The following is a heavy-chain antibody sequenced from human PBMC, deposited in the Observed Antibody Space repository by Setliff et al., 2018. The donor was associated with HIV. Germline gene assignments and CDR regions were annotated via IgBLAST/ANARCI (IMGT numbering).Heavy chain of an antibody. V-gene: IGHV4-34*01. D-gene: IGHD1-20*01. Sequence: SETLSLTCAVYGGSFSDYSWSWIRQPPGKGLEWIGEISYSGSTNYNPSLKSRVTISVDTSKNQFSLKLSSVTAADTAVYYCARQGGYNSPLMVWGQGKLVTVSS. J-gene: IGHJ4*02. CDR3: ARQGGYNSPLMV. CDR2: ISYSGST. CDR1: GGSFSDYS.